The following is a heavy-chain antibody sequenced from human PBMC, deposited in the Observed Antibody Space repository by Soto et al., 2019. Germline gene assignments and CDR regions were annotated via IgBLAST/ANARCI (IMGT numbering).Heavy chain of an antibody. CDR1: GGSISSTGYF. CDR2: IFYSGST. D-gene: IGHD1-26*01. J-gene: IGHJ4*02. V-gene: IGHV4-31*02. Sequence: LCGGSISSTGYFWTWIRQHPGKGLEWIGYIFYSGSTFHNPSLNSRVTISVDTSKNQFSLELSSVTAADTAVYYCAREAGSGDYFDYWGQGTLVTVSS. CDR3: AREAGSGDYFDY.